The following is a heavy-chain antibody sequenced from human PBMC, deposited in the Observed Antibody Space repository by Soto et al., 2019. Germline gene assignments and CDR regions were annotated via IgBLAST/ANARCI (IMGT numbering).Heavy chain of an antibody. Sequence: ASVKVSCKVSGYTLTELSMHWGRQAPGKGLEWMGGFDPEDGETIYAQKFQGRVTMTEDTSTDTAYMELSSLRSEDTAVYYCATGGAYDSSGYWTGIDYRGEGTLVTVSS. CDR1: GYTLTELS. D-gene: IGHD3-22*01. CDR2: FDPEDGET. CDR3: ATGGAYDSSGYWTGIDY. J-gene: IGHJ4*02. V-gene: IGHV1-24*01.